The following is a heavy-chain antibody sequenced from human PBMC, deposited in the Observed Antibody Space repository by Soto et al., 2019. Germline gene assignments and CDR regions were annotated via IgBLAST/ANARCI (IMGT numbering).Heavy chain of an antibody. CDR2: INHSGST. J-gene: IGHJ5*02. CDR3: ARRGSSWGNNWFDP. Sequence: SETLSLTCAVYGGSFRGYYWSWIRQPPGKGLEWIGEINHSGSTNYNPSLKSRVTISVDTSKNQFSLKLSSVTAADTAVYYCARRGSSWGNNWFDPWGQGTLVTVSS. CDR1: GGSFRGYY. V-gene: IGHV4-34*01. D-gene: IGHD6-6*01.